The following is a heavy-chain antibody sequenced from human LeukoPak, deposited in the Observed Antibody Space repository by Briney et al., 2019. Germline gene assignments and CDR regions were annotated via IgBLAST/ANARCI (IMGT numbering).Heavy chain of an antibody. D-gene: IGHD3-9*01. CDR3: AREPYYDILTGYYYYYYYMDV. CDR2: ISYDGSNK. V-gene: IGHV3-30*03. CDR1: GFTFSSYG. Sequence: GGSLRLSCAASGFTFSSYGMHWVRQAPGKGLEWVAVISYDGSNKYYADSVKGRFTISRDNSKNTLYLQMNSLRAEDTAVYYCAREPYYDILTGYYYYYYYMDVWGKGTTVTVSS. J-gene: IGHJ6*03.